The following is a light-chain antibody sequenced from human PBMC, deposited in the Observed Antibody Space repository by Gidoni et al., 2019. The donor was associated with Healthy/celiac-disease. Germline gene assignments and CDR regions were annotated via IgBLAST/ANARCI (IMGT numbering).Light chain of an antibody. CDR3: AAWDDSLSGPG. Sequence: QSVLTQPPSASGTPGQRVTISCSGSSSNIGSHYVYWYQQLPGTAPKLLIYSNNQRPSGVPDRFSGSKSGTSASLAISVLRSEDEADYYCAAWDDSLSGPGFGGGTKLTVL. CDR2: SNN. CDR1: SSNIGSHY. J-gene: IGLJ2*01. V-gene: IGLV1-47*02.